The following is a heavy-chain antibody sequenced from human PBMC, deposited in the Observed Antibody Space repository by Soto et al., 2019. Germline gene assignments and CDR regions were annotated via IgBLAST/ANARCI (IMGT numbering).Heavy chain of an antibody. V-gene: IGHV4-59*12. CDR1: VGSISSYY. D-gene: IGHD3-9*01. Sequence: ETLSLTCTVSVGSISSYYWSWIRQPPGKGLEWIGYIYYSGSTNYNPSLKSRVTISVDTSKNQFSLKLSSVTAADTAVYYCARDTWYSYDILTGYPKGGWFDPWGQGTLVTVSS. J-gene: IGHJ5*02. CDR2: IYYSGST. CDR3: ARDTWYSYDILTGYPKGGWFDP.